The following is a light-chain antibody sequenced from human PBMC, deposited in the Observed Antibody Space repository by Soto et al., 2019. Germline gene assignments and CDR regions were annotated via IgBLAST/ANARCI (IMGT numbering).Light chain of an antibody. CDR3: QQSNSYPLT. J-gene: IGKJ4*01. CDR1: QSISVW. V-gene: IGKV1-5*03. Sequence: DIQMTQSPSXLSASVGDRVTITCRASQSISVWLAWYQQKPGKAPNLLIYKASTLESGVPSRFSGSGSGTEFTLTISSLQPDDFATYYCQQSNSYPLTIGGGTKVEIK. CDR2: KAS.